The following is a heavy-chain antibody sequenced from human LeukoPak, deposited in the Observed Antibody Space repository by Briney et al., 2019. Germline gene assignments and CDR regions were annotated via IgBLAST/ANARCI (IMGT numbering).Heavy chain of an antibody. CDR3: ARAASTSSYDAFDI. CDR2: IKQDGSGK. V-gene: IGHV3-7*01. J-gene: IGHJ3*02. Sequence: GGSLRLSCAASGFTFSSYWMSWVRQAPGKGLEWVANIKQDGSGKYYVDSVKGRFTISRDNAKNSLYLQMNSLRAEDTAVYYCARAASTSSYDAFDIWGQGTMVTVSS. CDR1: GFTFSSYW. D-gene: IGHD2-2*01.